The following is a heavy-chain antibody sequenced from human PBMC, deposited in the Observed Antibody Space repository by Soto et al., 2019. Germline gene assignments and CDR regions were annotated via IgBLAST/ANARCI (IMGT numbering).Heavy chain of an antibody. Sequence: PGWSLRLSCSASLFTFSSYGMHWVRHSPGKLLEWVAVIWYDGSNKCYADSVKGRFTISRDNSKNTLYLQMNSLRAEDTAVYYCARGTRIFGVVIAEYWGQGTLVTVSS. J-gene: IGHJ4*02. V-gene: IGHV3-33*01. CDR1: LFTFSSYG. D-gene: IGHD3-3*01. CDR3: ARGTRIFGVVIAEY. CDR2: IWYDGSNK.